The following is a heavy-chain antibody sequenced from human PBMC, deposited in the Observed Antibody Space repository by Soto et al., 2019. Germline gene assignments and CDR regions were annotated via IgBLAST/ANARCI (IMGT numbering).Heavy chain of an antibody. CDR1: GYTFTSYG. D-gene: IGHD6-13*01. Sequence: ASVKVSCKASGYTFTSYGISWVRQAPGQGLEWMGWISAYNGNTNYAQKLQGRVTMTTDTSTSTAYMELRSLRSDDTAVYYCARDTLGIAEAGTVWFDPWGQGTLVTVSS. CDR2: ISAYNGNT. J-gene: IGHJ5*02. CDR3: ARDTLGIAEAGTVWFDP. V-gene: IGHV1-18*01.